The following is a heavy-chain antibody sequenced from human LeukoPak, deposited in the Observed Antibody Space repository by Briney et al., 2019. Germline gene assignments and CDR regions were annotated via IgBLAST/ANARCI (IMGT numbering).Heavy chain of an antibody. CDR3: ARDGPTREFDY. CDR2: ISNNGDST. D-gene: IGHD4-11*01. Sequence: PGGSLRLSCAASGFTFGSYAMHWVRQAPGMGLEYVSAISNNGDSTYYANSVKGRFTISRDNSKNTLYLQMGSLRPEDMAVYYCARDGPTREFDYWGQGTLVTVSS. J-gene: IGHJ4*02. V-gene: IGHV3-64*01. CDR1: GFTFGSYA.